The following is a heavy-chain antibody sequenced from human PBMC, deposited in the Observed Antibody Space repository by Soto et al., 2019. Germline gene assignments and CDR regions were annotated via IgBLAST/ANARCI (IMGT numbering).Heavy chain of an antibody. Sequence: QVQLVESGGGVVQPGRSLRLSCAASGFTFSTYAMHWVRQAPGKGLEWVAVISYDGTNKYYADSVKGRFTISRDNSKNTLYLQMNSLRAEDTAVYYCARHPRQVVSGHYGMDVWGQGTTVTVSS. V-gene: IGHV3-30-3*01. CDR1: GFTFSTYA. D-gene: IGHD5-12*01. J-gene: IGHJ6*02. CDR2: ISYDGTNK. CDR3: ARHPRQVVSGHYGMDV.